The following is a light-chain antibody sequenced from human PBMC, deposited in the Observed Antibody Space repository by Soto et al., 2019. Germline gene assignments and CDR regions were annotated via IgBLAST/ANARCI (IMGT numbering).Light chain of an antibody. Sequence: QAVVTQEPSLTVSPGGTVTLTCGSSTGVVTRGHYPYWFQQKPGQAPRTLIYDTDNKPPWTPVRFSGSLLGGKAALTLSGAQPEDEADYYCLLYYNNGDGCAGEFGGGTKLTVL. J-gene: IGLJ3*02. CDR2: DTD. CDR1: TGVVTRGHY. CDR3: LLYYNNGDGCAGE. V-gene: IGLV7-46*01.